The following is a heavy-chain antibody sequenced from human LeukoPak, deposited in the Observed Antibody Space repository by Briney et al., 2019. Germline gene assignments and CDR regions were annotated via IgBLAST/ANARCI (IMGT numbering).Heavy chain of an antibody. J-gene: IGHJ4*02. CDR1: GCSSTSYW. V-gene: IGHV5-51*01. CDR3: ARQRDCCPLDY. Sequence: GESLKISCKGSGCSSTSYWIGWVRQMPGRGLEWMGIIYPGDSDTRYSPSFQGQVTISADKSISTAYLQWSTLKASDTAMYYCARQRDCCPLDYWGQGTLVTVSS. D-gene: IGHD2-21*02. CDR2: IYPGDSDT.